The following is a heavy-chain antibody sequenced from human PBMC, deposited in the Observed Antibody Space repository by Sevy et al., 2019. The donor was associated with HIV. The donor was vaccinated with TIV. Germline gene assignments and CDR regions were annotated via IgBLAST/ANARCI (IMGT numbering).Heavy chain of an antibody. Sequence: ASVKVSCKASGYTFTAYYIYWVRQAPGQGLQWMGWINPDSGVTDYAQKFQGRVTMTRDTSINTAYMELNSLRSDDTAVYYCATSLTDSTRVSCYGIFDVWGQGTMVTVSS. D-gene: IGHD5-12*01. CDR3: ATSLTDSTRVSCYGIFDV. J-gene: IGHJ3*01. CDR2: INPDSGVT. V-gene: IGHV1-2*02. CDR1: GYTFTAYY.